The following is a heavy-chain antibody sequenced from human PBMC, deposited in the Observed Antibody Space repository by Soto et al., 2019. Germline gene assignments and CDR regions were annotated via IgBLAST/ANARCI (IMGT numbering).Heavy chain of an antibody. V-gene: IGHV3-30*18. CDR3: AKETSGVFNY. CDR1: GFTFSSYG. CDR2: ISYDGSNK. D-gene: IGHD1-26*01. J-gene: IGHJ4*02. Sequence: QVQLVESGGGVVQPGRSLRLSCAASGFTFSSYGRHWVRQAPGKGLEWVAVISYDGSNKYYADSVKGRFTISRDNSKNALYLQMNSLRAEDTAVYYCAKETSGVFNYWGQGPLVTVSS.